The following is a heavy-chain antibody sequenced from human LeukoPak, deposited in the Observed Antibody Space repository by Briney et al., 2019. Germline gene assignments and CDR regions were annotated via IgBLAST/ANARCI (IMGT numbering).Heavy chain of an antibody. J-gene: IGHJ3*02. CDR2: IYTSGST. D-gene: IGHD2-2*01. CDR1: GGSISSGSYY. V-gene: IGHV4-61*02. CDR3: ARGGYRYCSSTSCNGGAFDS. Sequence: PSETLSLTCTVSGGSISSGSYYWSWIRQPAGKGLEWIGRIYTSGSTNYNPSLKSRVTITVDTSKNQFSLKLSSVTAADTAVYYCARGGYRYCSSTSCNGGAFDSGGQGRMVTVSS.